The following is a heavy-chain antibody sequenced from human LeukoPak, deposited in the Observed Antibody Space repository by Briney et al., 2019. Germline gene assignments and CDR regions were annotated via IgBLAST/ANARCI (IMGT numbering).Heavy chain of an antibody. CDR2: IYSGGST. J-gene: IGHJ5*02. V-gene: IGHV3-53*01. Sequence: GGSLRLSCAASGFTVSSNYMSWVRQAPGKGLEWVSVIYSGGSTYYADSVKGRFTISRDNSKNTLYLQMNSLRAEDTAVYYCAKSLTYYDILTGYPENWFDPWGQGTLVTVSS. CDR3: AKSLTYYDILTGYPENWFDP. CDR1: GFTVSSNY. D-gene: IGHD3-9*01.